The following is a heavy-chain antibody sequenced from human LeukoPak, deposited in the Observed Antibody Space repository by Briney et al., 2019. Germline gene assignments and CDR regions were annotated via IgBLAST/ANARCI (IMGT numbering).Heavy chain of an antibody. CDR2: INVGNGHT. CDR1: GYIFTNYA. D-gene: IGHD3-22*01. V-gene: IGHV1-3*03. Sequence: GASVKVSCTTSGYIFTNYAMHWVRQAPGQGLELMGWINVGNGHTKYSQDFQGRVTITRDTSATSVYMEVSSLRTADMAVYFCARDYYDSSGARWFDPWGQGTLVTVTS. CDR3: ARDYYDSSGARWFDP. J-gene: IGHJ5*02.